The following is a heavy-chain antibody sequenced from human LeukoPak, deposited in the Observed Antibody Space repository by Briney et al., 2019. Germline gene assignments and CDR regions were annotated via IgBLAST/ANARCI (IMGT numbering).Heavy chain of an antibody. D-gene: IGHD2-2*01. CDR1: GLTISRNW. J-gene: IGHJ4*02. CDR3: ARHDCSSTSCSQSLDY. V-gene: IGHV3-7*01. Sequence: PGGSLRLSCAASGLTISRNWMSWVRQAPGKGLEWVANINQDGSARDYVDSARGRFTISRDNPKNSLFLQMNSLRAEDTALYYCARHDCSSTSCSQSLDYWGRGTLVTVSS. CDR2: INQDGSAR.